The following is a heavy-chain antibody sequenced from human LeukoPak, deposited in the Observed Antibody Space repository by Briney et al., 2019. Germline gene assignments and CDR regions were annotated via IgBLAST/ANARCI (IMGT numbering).Heavy chain of an antibody. Sequence: PGGSLRLSCAASGFTFSSYSMNWVRQAPGKGLEWVSSISSSSYIYYADSVKGRFTISRDNAKNSLYLQMNSLRAEDTAVYYCARGGVGATNLDYWGQGTLVTVSS. J-gene: IGHJ4*02. D-gene: IGHD1-26*01. CDR2: ISSSSYI. CDR3: ARGGVGATNLDY. CDR1: GFTFSSYS. V-gene: IGHV3-21*01.